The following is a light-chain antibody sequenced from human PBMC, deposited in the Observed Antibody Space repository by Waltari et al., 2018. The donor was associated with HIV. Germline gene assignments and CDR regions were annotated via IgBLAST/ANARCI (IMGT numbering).Light chain of an antibody. CDR1: ALPKQY. CDR3: QSADSSGTYVV. CDR2: KDS. V-gene: IGLV3-25*03. J-gene: IGLJ2*01. Sequence: SYELTQPPSVSVSPGPTARNTCSGDALPKQYAYWYQQKPGQAPVLVIYKDSERPAGIPERFSGSSSGTTVTLTISGVQAEDEADYYCQSADSSGTYVVFGGGTKLTVL.